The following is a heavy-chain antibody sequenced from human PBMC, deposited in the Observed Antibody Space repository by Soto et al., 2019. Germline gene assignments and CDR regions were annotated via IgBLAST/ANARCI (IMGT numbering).Heavy chain of an antibody. CDR3: ARYPPFEYYFDY. V-gene: IGHV3-48*02. Sequence: GGSLRLSCAASGFTFSSYSMNWVRQAPGKGLEWVSYISSSSSTIYYADSVKGRFTISRDNAKNSLYLQMNSLRDEDTAVYYCARYPPFEYYFDYWGQGTLVTVLL. CDR2: ISSSSSTI. D-gene: IGHD3-16*01. CDR1: GFTFSSYS. J-gene: IGHJ4*02.